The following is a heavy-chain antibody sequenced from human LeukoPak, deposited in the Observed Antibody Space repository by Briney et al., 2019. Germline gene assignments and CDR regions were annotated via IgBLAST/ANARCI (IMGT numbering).Heavy chain of an antibody. Sequence: EASETLSLTCGVYGGSLSGYYWTWIRQPPGNGLEWIGEINHSGSTYYTPSLKSRVTMLVDTSKNQFSLKLSSVTAADTAVYYCARRMSFYGSGTLHWFDPWGQGTLVTVSS. D-gene: IGHD3-10*01. CDR2: INHSGST. CDR1: GGSLSGYY. V-gene: IGHV4-34*01. J-gene: IGHJ5*02. CDR3: ARRMSFYGSGTLHWFDP.